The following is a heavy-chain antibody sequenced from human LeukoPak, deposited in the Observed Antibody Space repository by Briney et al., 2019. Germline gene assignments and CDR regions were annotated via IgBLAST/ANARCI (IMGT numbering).Heavy chain of an antibody. CDR2: MLYSGST. D-gene: IGHD3-16*02. V-gene: IGHV4-59*08. J-gene: IGHJ4*01. CDR1: GASISNFY. Sequence: SETLSLTCTVSGASISNFYWSWIRQAPGQGLEWIGYMLYSGSTNQKPSLRSRVTIPVDTSKNQVSLKLSSVTAADTAVYYCARSDIWGSYRFLDYWGQGILVTVSS. CDR3: ARSDIWGSYRFLDY.